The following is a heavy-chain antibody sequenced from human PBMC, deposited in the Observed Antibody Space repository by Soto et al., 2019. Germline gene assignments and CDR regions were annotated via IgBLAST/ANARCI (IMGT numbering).Heavy chain of an antibody. CDR1: GFTFSNYA. D-gene: IGHD5-12*01. CDR2: ISGSGDSI. J-gene: IGHJ4*02. V-gene: IGHV3-23*01. CDR3: AKVGPYSAYVPYYFDY. Sequence: GGSLRLSCAASGFTFSNYAMTWVRQAPGKGLEWVSTISGSGDSIYYADSVKGRFSISRDKSKNSLYLQMNSLSAEDTAVYYCAKVGPYSAYVPYYFDYWGQGTLVTVSS.